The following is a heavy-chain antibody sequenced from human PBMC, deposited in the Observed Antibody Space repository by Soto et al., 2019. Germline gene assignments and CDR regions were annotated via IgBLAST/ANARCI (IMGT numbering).Heavy chain of an antibody. J-gene: IGHJ4*02. V-gene: IGHV4-4*07. Sequence: QVQLQESGPGLVKPSETLSLTCNVSGDSISNYYWNWIRQPAGKGLQWIGRIHTAGTNYNPSLRSRVTMSLDKSNNQFVLTLSSLTAADTAVYFCARGIVVSDNVVIPHFDYWGRGTLVTVSS. CDR1: GDSISNYY. CDR3: ARGIVVSDNVVIPHFDY. D-gene: IGHD2-21*01. CDR2: IHTAGT.